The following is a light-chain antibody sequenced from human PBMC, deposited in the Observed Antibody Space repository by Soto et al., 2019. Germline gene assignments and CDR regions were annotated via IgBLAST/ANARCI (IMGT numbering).Light chain of an antibody. CDR1: SSDVGGYNY. J-gene: IGLJ2*01. V-gene: IGLV2-14*01. CDR3: SSYTSSSTVT. CDR2: EDS. Sequence: QSVLTQPASVSGSPGQSITISCTGTSSDVGGYNYVSWYQQHPGKAPKLMIYEDSNRPSGVSNRFSGSKSGNTASLTISGLQAEDEADYYCSSYTSSSTVTFGGGTKLTVL.